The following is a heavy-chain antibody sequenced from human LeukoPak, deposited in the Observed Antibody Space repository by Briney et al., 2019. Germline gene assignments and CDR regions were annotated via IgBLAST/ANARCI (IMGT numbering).Heavy chain of an antibody. Sequence: SETLSLTCTVSGGSITSYYWSWIRQPPGKGLEWIGYIYYSGSINYNPSLKSRVTISVDTSKTQFSLKLSSVTAADTAVYFCATSLSAAGRNFDYWGPGTLVTVAS. CDR2: IYYSGSI. CDR3: ATSLSAAGRNFDY. CDR1: GGSITSYY. J-gene: IGHJ4*02. V-gene: IGHV4-59*01. D-gene: IGHD6-13*01.